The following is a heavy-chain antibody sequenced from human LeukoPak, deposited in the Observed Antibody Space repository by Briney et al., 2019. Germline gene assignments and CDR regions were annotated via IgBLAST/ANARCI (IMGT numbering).Heavy chain of an antibody. CDR1: GGTFSSYA. D-gene: IGHD1-1*01. V-gene: IGHV1-69*01. CDR2: IIPIFGTA. J-gene: IGHJ4*02. CDR3: ARAGIQALEFDY. Sequence: ASVKFSCKASGGTFSSYAISWVRQAPGQGLEWMGGIIPIFGTANYAQKFQGRVTITADESTSTAYMELSSLRSEDTAVYYCARAGIQALEFDYWGQGTLVTVSS.